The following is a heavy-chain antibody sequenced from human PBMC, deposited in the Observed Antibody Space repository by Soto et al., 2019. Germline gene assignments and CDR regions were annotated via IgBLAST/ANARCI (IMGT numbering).Heavy chain of an antibody. Sequence: QVQLVQSGAEVKKPGSSVKVSCTASGGTFSSYAISWVRQAPGQGLEWMGGIIPISGTANYAQKFQGRGTITADESTSTDYIELSVHRSEATAVYYCARVPDRGYCGGGSCYSLGGRCGMDVWGQGTTVTVSS. CDR3: ARVPDRGYCGGGSCYSLGGRCGMDV. CDR1: GGTFSSYA. CDR2: IIPISGTA. D-gene: IGHD2-15*01. J-gene: IGHJ6*02. V-gene: IGHV1-69*01.